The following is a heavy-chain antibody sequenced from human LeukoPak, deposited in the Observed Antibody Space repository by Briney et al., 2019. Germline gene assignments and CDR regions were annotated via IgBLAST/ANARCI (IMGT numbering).Heavy chain of an antibody. Sequence: PSETLSLTCTVSGGSISSYYWSWIRQPPGKGLEWIGYIYYSGSTNYNPSLKSRVTISVDTSKNQFSLKLSSVTAADTAVYYCARDPPATGMDVWGQGTTVTVSS. V-gene: IGHV4-59*12. CDR3: ARDPPATGMDV. J-gene: IGHJ6*02. CDR1: GGSISSYY. CDR2: IYYSGST. D-gene: IGHD5-12*01.